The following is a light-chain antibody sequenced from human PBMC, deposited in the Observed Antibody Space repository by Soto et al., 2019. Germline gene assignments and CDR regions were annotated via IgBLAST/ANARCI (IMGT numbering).Light chain of an antibody. Sequence: QSVLTQPPSASVTPGQRVTISCSGSSSNIGSNTVNWYQQLPGTAPKLLIYSNNQRPSGVPDRFSGSKSGTSASLAISGLQSADEADYYCAAWDDSLNGVVFGGGTTVTVL. J-gene: IGLJ2*01. CDR3: AAWDDSLNGVV. CDR1: SSNIGSNT. CDR2: SNN. V-gene: IGLV1-44*01.